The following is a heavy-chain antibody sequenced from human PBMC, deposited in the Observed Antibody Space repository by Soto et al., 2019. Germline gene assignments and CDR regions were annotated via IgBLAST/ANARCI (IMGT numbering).Heavy chain of an antibody. V-gene: IGHV1-69*13. CDR3: ARPDPVRLRRNYYGMDV. Sequence: VQGSCKASGRNFSSYAISWVRQAPGQGLERMGWILPIFGSANYAQKFQGRVKITADESTGTAYMERSSLRSEDTAVYYCARPDPVRLRRNYYGMDVWGQGTTVTVSS. D-gene: IGHD4-17*01. CDR1: GRNFSSYA. CDR2: ILPIFGSA. J-gene: IGHJ6*02.